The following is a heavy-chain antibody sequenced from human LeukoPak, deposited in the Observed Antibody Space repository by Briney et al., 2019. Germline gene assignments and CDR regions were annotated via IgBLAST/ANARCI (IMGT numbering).Heavy chain of an antibody. CDR1: GGSISSGGYY. D-gene: IGHD6-6*01. CDR3: ARDGLPAARDI. J-gene: IGHJ3*02. Sequence: SQTLSLTCTVSGGSISSGGYYWSWIRQHPGKGLEWIGYIYYSGSTYYNSSLKSRVAISVDTSKNQFSLKLSSVTAADTAVYYCARDGLPAARDIWGQGTMVTVSS. V-gene: IGHV4-31*03. CDR2: IYYSGST.